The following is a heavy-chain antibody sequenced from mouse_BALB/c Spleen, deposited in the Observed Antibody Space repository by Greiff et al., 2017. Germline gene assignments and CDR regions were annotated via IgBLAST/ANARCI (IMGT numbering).Heavy chain of an antibody. CDR3: ARGGLRS. CDR2: INPYNDGT. Sequence: EVQLQQSGPELVKPGASVKMSCKASGYTFTSYVMHWVKQKPGQSLEWIGYINPYNDGTKYNEKFKGKATLPSDKSSSTAYMERSSLTSEDSAVYYCARGGLRSWGQGTLVTVSA. V-gene: IGHV1-14*01. D-gene: IGHD1-1*01. J-gene: IGHJ3*01. CDR1: GYTFTSYV.